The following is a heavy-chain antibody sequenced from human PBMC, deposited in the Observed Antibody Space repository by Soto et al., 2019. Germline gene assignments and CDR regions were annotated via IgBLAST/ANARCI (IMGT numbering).Heavy chain of an antibody. CDR3: ASDGIAAAGTSWFAP. V-gene: IGHV1-3*05. J-gene: IGHJ5*02. CDR2: INAGNGNT. CDR1: GYTFTSHA. D-gene: IGHD6-13*01. Sequence: QVQLVQSGAEEKKPGASVKVSCKASGYTFTSHAMNWVRQAPGQRLEWMGWINAGNGNTKYSQKFQRRVTITTDTSASTAYMELSSLRSEATAVYSCASDGIAAAGTSWFAPWGQGTLVTVSS.